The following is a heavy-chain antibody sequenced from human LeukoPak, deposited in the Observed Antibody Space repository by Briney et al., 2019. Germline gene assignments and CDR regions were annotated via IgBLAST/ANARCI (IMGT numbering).Heavy chain of an antibody. J-gene: IGHJ1*01. Sequence: PSETLSLTCTVSGGSISTYYWSWIRQPPGKGLEWIGYIYYSGSTNYNPSLKSRVTISVDTSKNQFSLKLSSVTAADTAVYYCVRQSTAPTNFQHWGQGTLVTVSS. CDR3: VRQSTAPTNFQH. CDR1: GGSISTYY. V-gene: IGHV4-59*08. CDR2: IYYSGST.